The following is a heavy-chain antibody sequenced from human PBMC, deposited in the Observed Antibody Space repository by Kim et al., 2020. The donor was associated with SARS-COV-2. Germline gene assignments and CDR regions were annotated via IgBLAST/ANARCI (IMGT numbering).Heavy chain of an antibody. CDR2: T. V-gene: IGHV3-74*01. CDR3: ARSAAGAFDI. D-gene: IGHD6-25*01. J-gene: IGHJ3*02. Sequence: TNYTASVKGRFTISRDNAKKTLYLQVNSLSAEDTAVYYCARSAAGAFDIWGQGTMVTVSS.